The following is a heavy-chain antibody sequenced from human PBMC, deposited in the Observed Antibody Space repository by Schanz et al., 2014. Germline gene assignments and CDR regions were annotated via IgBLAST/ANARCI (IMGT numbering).Heavy chain of an antibody. CDR1: GYTFTSYS. CDR3: ARDGGEVVRGVIEGVNHDYYGMDV. Sequence: QVQLVQSGAEAKKPGASAKVSCKASGYTFTSYSMHWVRQAPGQGLEWMGIINLSGGSTNNAQKFQGRLSMTRDTSTSTVYMEMSSLRSEDTAVYYCARDGGEVVRGVIEGVNHDYYGMDVWGQGTTVAVAS. CDR2: INLSGGST. J-gene: IGHJ6*02. V-gene: IGHV1-46*03. D-gene: IGHD3-10*01.